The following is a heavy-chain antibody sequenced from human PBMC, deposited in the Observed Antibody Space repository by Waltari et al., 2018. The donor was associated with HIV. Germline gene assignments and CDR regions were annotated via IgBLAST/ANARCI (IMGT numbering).Heavy chain of an antibody. D-gene: IGHD3-22*01. CDR3: ASSWGNSAYYD. CDR1: GMTFRDFD. CDR2: IVFGSYI. Sequence: EVQLLESGGGLVQPGGSLRLSCAASGMTFRDFDMTWVRQAPGKGLEWVSLIVFGSYIYYAESGKRRFTISRDNYKSALYLDMDNLRADDTAVYFCASSWGNSAYYDWGQGTLVTVSS. J-gene: IGHJ4*02. V-gene: IGHV3-23*01.